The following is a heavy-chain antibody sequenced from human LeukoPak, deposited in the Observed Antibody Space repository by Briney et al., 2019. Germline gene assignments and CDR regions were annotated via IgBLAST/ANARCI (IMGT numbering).Heavy chain of an antibody. Sequence: ASVKVSCKTSGYTFTSYDINWVRQATGQGLEWMGWMNPNSGNTGYAQKFQGRVTMTRNTSISTAYMDLSSLRSEDTAVYYCAIRLGWAKGSSTPTGFDYWGQGTLVTVSS. D-gene: IGHD6-13*01. CDR3: AIRLGWAKGSSTPTGFDY. J-gene: IGHJ4*02. V-gene: IGHV1-8*01. CDR1: GYTFTSYD. CDR2: MNPNSGNT.